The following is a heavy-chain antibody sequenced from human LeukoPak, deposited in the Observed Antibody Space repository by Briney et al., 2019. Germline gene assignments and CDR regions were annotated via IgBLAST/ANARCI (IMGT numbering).Heavy chain of an antibody. CDR2: IRFDGNKK. D-gene: IGHD1-26*01. Sequence: GGSLSLSCAVSGYTLSSFGMSWVRQAPGKGLEWLAYIRFDGNKKEYADSLEGRFTISRDNSKNALYLQIDSLRPEDTAVYYFANKGGSAFYNCLDHWGQGALVTVSS. V-gene: IGHV3-30*02. CDR1: GYTLSSFG. CDR3: ANKGGSAFYNCLDH. J-gene: IGHJ5*02.